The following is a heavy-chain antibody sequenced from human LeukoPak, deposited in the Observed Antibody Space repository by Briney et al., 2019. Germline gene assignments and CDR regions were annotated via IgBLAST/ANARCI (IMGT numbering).Heavy chain of an antibody. CDR2: IKSKSDGGTT. CDR3: TALLFGSSWYER. J-gene: IGHJ5*02. V-gene: IGHV3-15*01. CDR1: GFTFSNAW. D-gene: IGHD6-13*01. Sequence: PGGSLRLSCAASGFTFSNAWMSWVRQAPGKGLEWVGRIKSKSDGGTTDYDAPVKGRFTVSRDDSKNTLYLQMNSLNTDDTAIYYCTALLFGSSWYERWGQGTLVTVSS.